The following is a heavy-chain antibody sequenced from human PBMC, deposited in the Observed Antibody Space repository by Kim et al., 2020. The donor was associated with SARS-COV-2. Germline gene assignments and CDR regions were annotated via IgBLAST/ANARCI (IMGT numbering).Heavy chain of an antibody. V-gene: IGHV3-9*01. J-gene: IGHJ4*02. Sequence: GGSLRLSCAASGFTFGDYAMHWVRQAPGKGLEWVSGISWNSGSIGYADSVKGRFTISRDNAKNSLYLQMNSLRAEDTALFYCAKGSMIDYYDSSGYDYWGQGTLVTVSS. CDR2: ISWNSGSI. CDR1: GFTFGDYA. D-gene: IGHD3-22*01. CDR3: AKGSMIDYYDSSGYDY.